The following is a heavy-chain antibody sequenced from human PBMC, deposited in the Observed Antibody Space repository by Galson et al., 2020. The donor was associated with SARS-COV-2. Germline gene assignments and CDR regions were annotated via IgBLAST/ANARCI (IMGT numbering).Heavy chain of an antibody. CDR2: ITGSGGNT. CDR3: AKRIVGAFDY. CDR1: GFTFSSYA. V-gene: IGHV3-23*01. Sequence: GESLKISCAASGFTFSSYAMSWVRQAPGKGLEWVSVITGSGGNTNYADSVKGRCTISRDNSKNTLYLQMNSLRAEDTAVYYCAKRIVGAFDYWGQGTLVTVSS. D-gene: IGHD1-26*01. J-gene: IGHJ4*02.